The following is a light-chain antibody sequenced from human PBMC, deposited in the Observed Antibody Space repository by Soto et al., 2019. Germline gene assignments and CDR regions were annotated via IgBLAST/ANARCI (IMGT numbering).Light chain of an antibody. CDR2: GAS. V-gene: IGKV1-39*01. J-gene: IGKJ1*01. CDR3: QHTRTTPRT. Sequence: DIQMTQSPSSLFASVGDRVTITCRASQGSSTFLHWYQQRPGKAPSLIIYGASNLQSGVPSRFSGRGSGTEFSLTISTLQPEDVATYYCQHTRTTPRTFGQGTKVEIK. CDR1: QGSSTF.